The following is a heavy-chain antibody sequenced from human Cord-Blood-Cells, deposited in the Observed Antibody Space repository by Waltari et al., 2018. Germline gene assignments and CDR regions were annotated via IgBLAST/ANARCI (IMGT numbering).Heavy chain of an antibody. V-gene: IGHV4-34*01. D-gene: IGHD6-13*01. CDR3: ARVRGLYSSSWYFDY. J-gene: IGHJ4*02. Sequence: QVQLQQWGAGLLKPSETLSLTCAVYGGSFSGYYWSWIRQPPGKGLEWIGEINHSGSTNYNPSRKSRVTISVDTSKNQFSLKLSSVTAADTAVYYCARVRGLYSSSWYFDYWGQGTLVTVSS. CDR1: GGSFSGYY. CDR2: INHSGST.